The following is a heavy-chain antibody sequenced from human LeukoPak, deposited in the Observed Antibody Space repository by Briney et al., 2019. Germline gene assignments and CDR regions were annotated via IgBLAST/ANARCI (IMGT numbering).Heavy chain of an antibody. CDR2: ISGSGGST. J-gene: IGHJ4*02. D-gene: IGHD4/OR15-4a*01. Sequence: SGGSLRLSXAASGFTFSSYAMSWVCQAPGKGLEWVSAISGSGGSTYYADSVKGRFTISRDNSKNTLYLQMNSLRAEDTAVYYCAKDRANSIFDYWGQGTLVTVSS. CDR3: AKDRANSIFDY. V-gene: IGHV3-23*01. CDR1: GFTFSSYA.